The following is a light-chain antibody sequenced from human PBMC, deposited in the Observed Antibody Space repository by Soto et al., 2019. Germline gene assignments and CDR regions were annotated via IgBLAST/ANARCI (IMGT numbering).Light chain of an antibody. J-gene: IGKJ1*01. CDR1: QSISSNH. CDR2: GAS. V-gene: IGKV3-20*01. Sequence: EIVLTQSPGTLSLSPGHRATLSCRASQSISSNHLAWYQQKAGQAPRLLIYGASSRATGIPGRFSGSGSGTDYNLTISGLEPEGSAVYYCQQYGRSRWTFGQGTKVEI. CDR3: QQYGRSRWT.